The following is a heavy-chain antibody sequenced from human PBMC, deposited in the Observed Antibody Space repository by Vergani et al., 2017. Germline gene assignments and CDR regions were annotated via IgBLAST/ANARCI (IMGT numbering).Heavy chain of an antibody. CDR1: GASVSSSVSSSGYS. Sequence: QVRLQESGPGLVKPSETLSLTCTVSGASVSSSVSSSGYSWGWLRQPPGKGLEWIASLYYRGNSYYSPSLRSRLTISRDNAKNSLYLQMNSLRAEDTAVYYCARDDVDKGGYWGRGTLVSVSS. CDR2: LYYRGNS. D-gene: IGHD3-22*01. V-gene: IGHV4-39*02. CDR3: ARDDVDKGGY. J-gene: IGHJ4*02.